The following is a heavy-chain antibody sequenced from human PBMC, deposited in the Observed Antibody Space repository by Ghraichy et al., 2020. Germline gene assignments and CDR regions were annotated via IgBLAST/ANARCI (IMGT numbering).Heavy chain of an antibody. CDR3: ARSRLVVGIRSWFDP. V-gene: IGHV1-18*01. CDR1: GYTFTSYG. CDR2: ISAYNGNT. J-gene: IGHJ5*02. Sequence: ASVKVSCKASGYTFTSYGISWVRQAPGQGLEWMGWISAYNGNTNYAQKLQGRVTMTTDTSTSTAYMELRSLRSDDTAVYYCARSRLVVGIRSWFDPWGQGTLVTVSS. D-gene: IGHD3-22*01.